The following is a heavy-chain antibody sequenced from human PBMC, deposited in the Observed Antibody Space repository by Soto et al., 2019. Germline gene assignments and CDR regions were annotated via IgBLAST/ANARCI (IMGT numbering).Heavy chain of an antibody. V-gene: IGHV3-30*18. D-gene: IGHD6-19*01. Sequence: QVQLVESGGGVVQPGRSLRLSCAASGFTFSSYGMHWVRQAPGKGLEWVAVISYDGSNKYYADSVKGRFTISRDNSKNTLYLQMNSLRAEDTAVYYCAKDNSADSSGEDYWGQGTLVTVSS. CDR2: ISYDGSNK. CDR3: AKDNSADSSGEDY. J-gene: IGHJ4*02. CDR1: GFTFSSYG.